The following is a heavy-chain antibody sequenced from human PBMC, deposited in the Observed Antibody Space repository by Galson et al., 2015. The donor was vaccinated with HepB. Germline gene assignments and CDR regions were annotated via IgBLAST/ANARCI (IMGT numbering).Heavy chain of an antibody. CDR1: GFTFTNAW. Sequence: SLRLSCAASGFTFTNAWMSWVRQAPGKGLEWVGRIKSKTDGGTTDYVALVKGRFTISRDDSKNTLYLQMDSLKTEDTAMYYCTADSGGDIATGGWGAFDYWGQGALVTVSS. CDR3: TADSGGDIATGGWGAFDY. V-gene: IGHV3-15*01. CDR2: IKSKTDGGTT. J-gene: IGHJ4*02. D-gene: IGHD2-15*01.